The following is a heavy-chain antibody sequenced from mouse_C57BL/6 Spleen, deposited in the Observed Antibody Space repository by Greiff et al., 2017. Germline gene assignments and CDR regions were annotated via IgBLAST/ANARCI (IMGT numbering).Heavy chain of an antibody. CDR3: ARRDCSGFYAMDY. CDR2: IDPSDSYT. CDR1: GYTFTSYW. J-gene: IGHJ4*01. V-gene: IGHV1-50*01. D-gene: IGHD3-2*02. Sequence: VQLQQPGAELVKPGASVKLSCKASGYTFTSYWMQWVKQRPGQGLEWIGEIDPSDSYTNYNQKFKGKATLTVDTSSSTAYMQLNSLTSEDSAVDYCARRDCSGFYAMDYWGQGTSVTVSS.